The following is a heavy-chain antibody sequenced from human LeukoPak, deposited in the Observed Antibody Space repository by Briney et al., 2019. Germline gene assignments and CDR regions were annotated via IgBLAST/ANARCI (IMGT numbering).Heavy chain of an antibody. Sequence: GGSLRLSCAASGFTFSYYAMSWVRQAPGKGLEWVSAIIGSGGSTYYADSVKGRFTISRDNSKNTLSLQMNSLRAEDTAVYYCARGYCSSTSCKPYYFDYWGQGTLVTVSS. J-gene: IGHJ4*02. D-gene: IGHD2-2*01. CDR3: ARGYCSSTSCKPYYFDY. V-gene: IGHV3-23*01. CDR1: GFTFSYYA. CDR2: IIGSGGST.